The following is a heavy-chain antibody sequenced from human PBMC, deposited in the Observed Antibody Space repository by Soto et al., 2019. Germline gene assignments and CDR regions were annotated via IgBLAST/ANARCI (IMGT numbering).Heavy chain of an antibody. D-gene: IGHD3-16*02. CDR3: ARGKLSDYVWGSHRYHLDX. V-gene: IGHV4-34*01. CDR2: INHSGST. J-gene: IGHJ4*02. Sequence: PSETLSLPGAVYGGSFSGCYWSWIRQPPGKGQKWILEINHSGSTKYNPSLKSRVTISVDTSKNQFSLKLSSVSAADTAVYYCARGKLSDYVWGSHRYHLDXWGQGTVGTV. CDR1: GGSFSGCY.